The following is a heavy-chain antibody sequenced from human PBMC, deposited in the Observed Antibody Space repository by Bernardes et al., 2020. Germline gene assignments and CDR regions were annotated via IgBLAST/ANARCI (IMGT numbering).Heavy chain of an antibody. CDR1: GGSFSGYY. CDR3: ARGGRAPAMVGGVINWLDP. D-gene: IGHD3-10*01. Sequence: SETLSLTCAVYGGSFSGYYWSWIRQPPGKGLEWIGEINHSGSTNYNPSLKSRVTISVDTSKNLLSLNLTSVTAADTAVYYCARGGRAPAMVGGVINWLDPWGQGTLVNVSS. CDR2: INHSGST. V-gene: IGHV4-34*01. J-gene: IGHJ5*02.